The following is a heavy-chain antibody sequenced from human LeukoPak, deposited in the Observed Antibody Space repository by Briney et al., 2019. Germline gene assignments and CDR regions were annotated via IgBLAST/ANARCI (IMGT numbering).Heavy chain of an antibody. CDR1: GYTFTYYY. Sequence: EASVKVSCKASGYTFTYYYMHWVRQAPGQGLEWMGWINPNSGGTNYAQKFQGRVTMTRDTSISTAYMELSRLRSDDTAVYYCASMEVLGLADQYYYNGVDVWGQGTTVIVSS. D-gene: IGHD3-16*01. V-gene: IGHV1-2*02. CDR2: INPNSGGT. J-gene: IGHJ6*02. CDR3: ASMEVLGLADQYYYNGVDV.